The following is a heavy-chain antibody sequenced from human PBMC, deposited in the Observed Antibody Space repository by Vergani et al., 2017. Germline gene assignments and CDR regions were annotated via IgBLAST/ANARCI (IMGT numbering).Heavy chain of an antibody. CDR1: GYTFTGYY. CDR3: ARGQWLPTLSFDY. V-gene: IGHV1-2*02. J-gene: IGHJ4*02. CDR2: INPNSGGT. D-gene: IGHD6-19*01. Sequence: QVQLVQSGAEVKKPGASVKVSCKASGYTFTGYYMHWLRQAPGQGLEWMGWINPNSGGTNYEQKFQGRVTMTRDTSISTAYMELSRLRSDDTAVYYCARGQWLPTLSFDYWGQGTLVTVSS.